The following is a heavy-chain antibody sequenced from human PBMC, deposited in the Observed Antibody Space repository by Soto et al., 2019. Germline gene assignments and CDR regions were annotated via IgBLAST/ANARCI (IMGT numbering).Heavy chain of an antibody. CDR1: GYTFSSHG. V-gene: IGHV1-18*01. Sequence: QVQLVQSGAEVRKPGASVKVSCKASGYTFSSHGIIWVRQAPGQGLEWMGWISGYNGNEKYAQRFQGRITMTTDTATSTVYMDLRSLGSDDSAVYYCAREGSYRWYDCWGQGTLVTVSS. D-gene: IGHD2-15*01. CDR3: AREGSYRWYDC. J-gene: IGHJ5*01. CDR2: ISGYNGNE.